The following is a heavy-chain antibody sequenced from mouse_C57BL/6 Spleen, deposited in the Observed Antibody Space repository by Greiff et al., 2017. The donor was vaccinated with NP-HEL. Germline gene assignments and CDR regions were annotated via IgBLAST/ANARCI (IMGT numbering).Heavy chain of an antibody. CDR1: GYTFTSYW. Sequence: QVQLQQPGAELVKPGASVKLSCKASGYTFTSYWMHWVKQRPGQGLEWIGMIHPNSGSTNYNEKFKSKATLTVDKSSSTAYMQLSSLTSEDSAVYDGARDGSTTVVEDYWDYWGQGTTLTVSS. D-gene: IGHD1-1*01. CDR3: ARDGSTTVVEDYWDY. CDR2: IHPNSGST. J-gene: IGHJ2*01. V-gene: IGHV1-64*01.